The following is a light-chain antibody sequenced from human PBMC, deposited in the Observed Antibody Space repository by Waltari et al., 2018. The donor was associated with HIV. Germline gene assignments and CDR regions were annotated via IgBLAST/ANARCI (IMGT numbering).Light chain of an antibody. CDR3: VGWDASLSAYV. V-gene: IGLV1-47*01. Sequence: QSVLTQPPSASGTPGQRVTISCSGSSSNIGNDNVYWYQQLPGTAPKLLIYKNYQRPSGVPDRFAGSKSGTSASLAISGLRSEDDADYYCVGWDASLSAYVFGTGTKVTIL. CDR2: KNY. J-gene: IGLJ1*01. CDR1: SSNIGNDN.